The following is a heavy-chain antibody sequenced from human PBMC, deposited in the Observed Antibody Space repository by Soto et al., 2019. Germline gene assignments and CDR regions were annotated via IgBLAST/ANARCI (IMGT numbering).Heavy chain of an antibody. CDR3: ARGWPAVGAYDVFGN. Sequence: PGGSLRLSCAASGFTFSSYWMHWVRQAPGKGLVWVSRIHGDGSSSSYADSVRGRFTITRDNAKNILYLQMNSLRVEDTAVYYCARGWPAVGAYDVFGNWGQGTMVTVSS. CDR2: IHGDGSSS. J-gene: IGHJ3*02. D-gene: IGHD1-26*01. CDR1: GFTFSSYW. V-gene: IGHV3-74*01.